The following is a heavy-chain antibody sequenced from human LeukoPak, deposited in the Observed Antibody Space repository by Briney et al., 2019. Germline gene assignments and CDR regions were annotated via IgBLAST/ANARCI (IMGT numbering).Heavy chain of an antibody. J-gene: IGHJ5*02. Sequence: ASVKVSCKASGYTFTGYYMHWVRQAPGQGLEWMGWINPNSGGTNYAQKFQGRVTMTRDTSISTAYMELSRLRSDDTAVYYCARAGRFGESHRWFDPWGQGTLVTVSS. D-gene: IGHD3-10*01. CDR1: GYTFTGYY. V-gene: IGHV1-2*02. CDR3: ARAGRFGESHRWFDP. CDR2: INPNSGGT.